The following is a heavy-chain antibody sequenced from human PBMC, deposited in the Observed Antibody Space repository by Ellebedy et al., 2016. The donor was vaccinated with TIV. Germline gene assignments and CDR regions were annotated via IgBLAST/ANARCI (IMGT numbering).Heavy chain of an antibody. CDR1: GGSFSGYY. J-gene: IGHJ6*02. Sequence: MPSETLSLTCGVYGGSFSGYYWNWIRQPPGKGLEWIGYVYYSGDTNYQPSLKSRVSMSVDTSKNQFSLKLSSVTAADTAVYYCARFANSYGLDVWGQGTTVTVSS. CDR2: VYYSGDT. CDR3: ARFANSYGLDV. V-gene: IGHV4-59*01.